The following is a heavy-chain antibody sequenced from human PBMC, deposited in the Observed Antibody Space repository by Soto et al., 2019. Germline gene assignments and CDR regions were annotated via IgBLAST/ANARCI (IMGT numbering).Heavy chain of an antibody. CDR1: GGSISSGGYY. Sequence: TLSLTCTVSGGSISSGGYYWTWIRQHPGKGLEWIGYNYYSGITYYNPSLKSRVTISLDTSKNQFSLKLSSVTAAATAVYYCARGSSIAGLYYGMDVWGQGTTVTVSS. CDR3: ARGSSIAGLYYGMDV. CDR2: NYYSGIT. D-gene: IGHD6-6*01. V-gene: IGHV4-31*03. J-gene: IGHJ6*02.